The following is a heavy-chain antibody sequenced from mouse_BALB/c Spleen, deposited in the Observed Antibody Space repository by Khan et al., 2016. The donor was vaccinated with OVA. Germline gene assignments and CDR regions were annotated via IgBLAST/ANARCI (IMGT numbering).Heavy chain of an antibody. Sequence: EVELVESGGGLVKPGGSLKLSCAASGFTFNNYAMSWVRQTPEKRLEWVATVSSGGSYTYYPDSVKGRFTISRDNAKNTLYLQMSSLRSEDTGMYYCARQGGIYDGPFDYWGQGTTLTVSS. D-gene: IGHD2-3*01. CDR2: VSSGGSYT. J-gene: IGHJ2*01. V-gene: IGHV5-9-3*01. CDR1: GFTFNNYA. CDR3: ARQGGIYDGPFDY.